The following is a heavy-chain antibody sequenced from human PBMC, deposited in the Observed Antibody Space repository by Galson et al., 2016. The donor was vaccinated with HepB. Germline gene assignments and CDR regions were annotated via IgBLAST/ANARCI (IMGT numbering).Heavy chain of an antibody. Sequence: SLRLSCAASGFSFSTYYMTWVRQAPGKGLEWVSSISSSSDKIYYGDSVRSRFTISRDNAKNSLYLQMNSLRGEDTAVYYCAKDALITLVRGVIMSYFDYWGQGALVTVSS. CDR2: ISSSSDKI. V-gene: IGHV3-21*01. CDR1: GFSFSTYY. D-gene: IGHD3-10*01. J-gene: IGHJ4*02. CDR3: AKDALITLVRGVIMSYFDY.